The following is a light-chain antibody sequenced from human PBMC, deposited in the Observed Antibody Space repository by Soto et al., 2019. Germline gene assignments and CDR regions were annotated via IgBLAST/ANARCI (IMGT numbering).Light chain of an antibody. CDR3: QQLNSYPSVT. CDR2: AAS. Sequence: DIQLTQSPSFLSASVGDRVTITCRASQGISSYLAWYQQKPGKAPKLLNYAASTLQSGVPSRFSGSGSGTEVTLTISSLQPEDFATYYCQQLNSYPSVTFGPGTKVDIK. V-gene: IGKV1-9*01. CDR1: QGISSY. J-gene: IGKJ3*01.